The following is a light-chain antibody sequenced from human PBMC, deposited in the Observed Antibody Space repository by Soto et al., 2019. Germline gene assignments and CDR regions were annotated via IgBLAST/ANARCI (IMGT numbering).Light chain of an antibody. CDR1: QGISNY. CDR3: QQYAARSPWT. Sequence: DIQMTQSPSSLSASVGDRVTITCRASQGISNYLAWYQQKPGKVPKLLIYAASTLQSGVPSRFSGSGSGTDFTLTISSLQPDDFATYFCQQYAARSPWTFGQGTRV. J-gene: IGKJ1*01. V-gene: IGKV1-27*01. CDR2: AAS.